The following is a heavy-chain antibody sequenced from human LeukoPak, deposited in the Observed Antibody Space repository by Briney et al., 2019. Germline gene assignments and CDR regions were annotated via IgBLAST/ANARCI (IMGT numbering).Heavy chain of an antibody. J-gene: IGHJ4*02. CDR1: GFTFSRYA. CDR3: ARSFNSRTFDY. V-gene: IGHV3-30-3*01. D-gene: IGHD2/OR15-2a*01. CDR2: ISYDGSNK. Sequence: PGGSLRLSCAASGFTFSRYAIHWVRQAPGKGLEWVAVISYDGSNKYYADSVKGRFTISRDNSKNTLYLQMNSLRAEDTAVYYCARSFNSRTFDYWGQGILVTVSS.